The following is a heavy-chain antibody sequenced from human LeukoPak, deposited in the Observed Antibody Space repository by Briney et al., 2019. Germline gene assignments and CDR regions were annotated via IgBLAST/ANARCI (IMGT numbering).Heavy chain of an antibody. J-gene: IGHJ4*02. V-gene: IGHV3-23*01. CDR3: AKARGFAVVTAIDS. Sequence: GSLRLSCAASGFTFSTYAMNWVRQAPGKGLEWVSVISVRGDGTFYADSVKGRFSISRDTSKSTLSLQMNSLRAEDTAVYYCAKARGFAVVTAIDSWGQGTLVTVSS. CDR1: GFTFSTYA. D-gene: IGHD2-21*02. CDR2: ISVRGDGT.